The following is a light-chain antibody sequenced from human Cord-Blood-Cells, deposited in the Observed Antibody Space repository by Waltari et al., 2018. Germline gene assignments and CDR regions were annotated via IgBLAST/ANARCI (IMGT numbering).Light chain of an antibody. V-gene: IGLV3-21*04. CDR3: QVWDSSSDHWV. CDR2: YDS. J-gene: IGLJ3*02. CDR1: NIGSKS. Sequence: SYVLTQPPSVSVAPGKPARTTCGGNNIGSKSLHWYQPKAGPAHLLVIYYDSDRPSGIPERFSGSNSENTATLTISRVEAGDEADYYCQVWDSSSDHWVFGGGTKLTVL.